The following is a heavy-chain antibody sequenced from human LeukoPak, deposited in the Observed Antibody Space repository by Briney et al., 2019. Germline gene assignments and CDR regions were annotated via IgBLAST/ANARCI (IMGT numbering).Heavy chain of an antibody. CDR3: ARDTRFMGFDY. CDR2: IIPIFGTA. D-gene: IGHD3-10*01. CDR1: GGTFSSYA. V-gene: IGHV1-69*13. Sequence: SVTVSCTASGGTFSSYAISWVRQAPGQGLEWMGGIIPIFGTANYAQKFQGRVTITADESTSTAYMELSSLRSEDTAVYYCARDTRFMGFDYGGQGTLVTVSS. J-gene: IGHJ4*02.